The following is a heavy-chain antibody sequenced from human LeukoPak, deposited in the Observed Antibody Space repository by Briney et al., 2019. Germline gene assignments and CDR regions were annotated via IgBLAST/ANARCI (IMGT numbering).Heavy chain of an antibody. V-gene: IGHV4-39*01. D-gene: IGHD6-19*01. CDR2: IYYSGST. Sequence: SETLSLTCTVSGGSISSSSYYWGWIRQPPGKGLAWIGSIYYSGSTYYNPSLKSRVTISVDTSKNQFSLKLGSVTAADTAVYYCARQEWLVLGGAFDIWGQGTMVTVSS. CDR1: GGSISSSSYY. J-gene: IGHJ3*02. CDR3: ARQEWLVLGGAFDI.